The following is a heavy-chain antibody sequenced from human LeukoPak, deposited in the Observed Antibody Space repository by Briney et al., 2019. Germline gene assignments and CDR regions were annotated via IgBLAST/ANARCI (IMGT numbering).Heavy chain of an antibody. V-gene: IGHV1-2*02. D-gene: IGHD2-15*01. CDR2: INPSGGVT. J-gene: IGHJ4*02. CDR1: GYTFSGYY. Sequence: ASVSVSCKASGYTFSGYYIHWVRQAPGQGLEWMGWINPSGGVTKYAQKFQGRVTMTRDTSISTAYMELSRLTSDDTAVYFCAGRYCSGVSCYPDYWGQGTLVTVSS. CDR3: AGRYCSGVSCYPDY.